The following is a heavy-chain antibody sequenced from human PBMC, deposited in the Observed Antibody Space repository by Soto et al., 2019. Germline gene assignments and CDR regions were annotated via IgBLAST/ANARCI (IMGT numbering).Heavy chain of an antibody. Sequence: PGGSLKSAGNGSGYSFTSYWIGWGRQMPGKGLEWVGIIYPGDSDTRYSPSFQGQVTISADKSISTAYLQWSSLKASDTAMYYCARPVPLGYSGWFDPWGQGTLVTVSS. J-gene: IGHJ5*02. CDR3: ARPVPLGYSGWFDP. D-gene: IGHD1-26*01. CDR2: IYPGDSDT. V-gene: IGHV5-51*01. CDR1: GYSFTSYW.